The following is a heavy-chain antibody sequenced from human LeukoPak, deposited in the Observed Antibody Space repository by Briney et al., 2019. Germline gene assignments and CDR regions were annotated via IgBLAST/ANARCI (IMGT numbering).Heavy chain of an antibody. V-gene: IGHV1-2*02. D-gene: IGHD2-15*01. Sequence: ASVKVSCKASGYTFTGYYMHWVRQAPGQGLEWTGWINPNSGGTNYAQKFQGRVTMTRDTSISTAYMELSRLRSDDTAVYYRARDGGYCSGGSCYSITTHYMDVWGKGTTVTVSS. J-gene: IGHJ6*03. CDR3: ARDGGYCSGGSCYSITTHYMDV. CDR1: GYTFTGYY. CDR2: INPNSGGT.